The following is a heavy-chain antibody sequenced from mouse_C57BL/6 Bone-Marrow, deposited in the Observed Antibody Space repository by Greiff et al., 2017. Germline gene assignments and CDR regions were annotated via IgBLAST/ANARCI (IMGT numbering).Heavy chain of an antibody. J-gene: IGHJ4*01. CDR3: ARPGYYGSSSYYYAMDY. CDR1: GYTFTSYW. V-gene: IGHV1-53*01. Sequence: VQLQQPGAELVKPGASVQLSCKASGYTFTSYWMHWVKQRPGQGLEWIGDINPNHGGTSYNQKFKGKATLTVDKSSSTAYMALRSLTSEDSAVYYCARPGYYGSSSYYYAMDYWGQGTSVTVSS. D-gene: IGHD1-1*01. CDR2: INPNHGGT.